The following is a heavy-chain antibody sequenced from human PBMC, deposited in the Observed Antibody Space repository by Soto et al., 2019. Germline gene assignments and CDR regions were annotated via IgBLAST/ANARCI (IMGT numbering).Heavy chain of an antibody. V-gene: IGHV4-59*08. Sequence: QVQLQESGPGLVKPSAPLSLTCNVSEGSISSYYWGWIRQPPGKGLEWIGYIFYTGSTNDNPSLKMRVTISVDPSKNQFSLAVSSVTAACTAVYYCARHYPIGSSGNYFDYWGQGTLVTVSS. CDR1: EGSISSYY. CDR3: ARHYPIGSSGNYFDY. D-gene: IGHD6-25*01. CDR2: IFYTGST. J-gene: IGHJ4*02.